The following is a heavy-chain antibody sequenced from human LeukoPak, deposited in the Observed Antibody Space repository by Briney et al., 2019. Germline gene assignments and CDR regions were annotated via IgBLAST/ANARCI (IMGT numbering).Heavy chain of an antibody. CDR2: ISAYNGNT. V-gene: IGHV1-18*01. D-gene: IGHD3-10*01. Sequence: ASVKVSCKASGYTFTSYGISWVRQAPGQGLEWMGWISAYNGNTNYAQKLQGRVTMTTDTSTSTAYMELRSLTSDNTAVYYCARVAIWFGELYGRDWGQGTLVTVSS. J-gene: IGHJ4*02. CDR3: ARVAIWFGELYGRD. CDR1: GYTFTSYG.